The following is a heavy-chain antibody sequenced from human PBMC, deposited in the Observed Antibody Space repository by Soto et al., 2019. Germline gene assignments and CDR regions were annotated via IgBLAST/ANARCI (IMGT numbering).Heavy chain of an antibody. V-gene: IGHV3-23*01. CDR2: VTGNGDIT. CDR1: GFTFNYYG. D-gene: IGHD4-17*01. Sequence: EVQLLESGGGLVQPGGSLRLSCAASGFTFNYYGMSWVRQAPGKGLEWVSIVTGNGDITYYTDSVKGRFTISRDNSKNMVCLQMISLRAEDTTVYYCATSHYGEMDWGQGVLVSVSS. CDR3: ATSHYGEMD. J-gene: IGHJ4*02.